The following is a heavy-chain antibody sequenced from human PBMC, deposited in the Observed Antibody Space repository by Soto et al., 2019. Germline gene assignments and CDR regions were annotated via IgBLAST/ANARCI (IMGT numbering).Heavy chain of an antibody. J-gene: IGHJ6*02. D-gene: IGHD4-17*01. CDR1: GLSLTNGRMG. CDR3: ARMDGDYNYYGLDV. CDR2: FFSDAER. V-gene: IGHV2-26*01. Sequence: SGPTLVNPTETLTLTCSVSGLSLTNGRMGVSWIRQAPGKALEWLAHFFSDAERSYSTSMQSRLNMYKDSSGSQVVLSMTNRAPADTATYFCARMDGDYNYYGLDVWGHGIAVTVSS.